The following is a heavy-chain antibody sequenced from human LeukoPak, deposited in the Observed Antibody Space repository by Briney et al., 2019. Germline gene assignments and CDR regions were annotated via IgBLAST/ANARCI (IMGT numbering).Heavy chain of an antibody. D-gene: IGHD4-17*01. CDR2: ISNNGGST. J-gene: IGHJ5*02. Sequence: GGSLRLSCAASGFTFSSYTMHWVRQAPGKGLEYVSAISNNGGSTYYANSVKGRFTISRDNSKNTLYLQMNSLRAEDTAVYYCAKVIPVTIGWFDPWGQGTLVTVSS. V-gene: IGHV3-64*01. CDR3: AKVIPVTIGWFDP. CDR1: GFTFSSYT.